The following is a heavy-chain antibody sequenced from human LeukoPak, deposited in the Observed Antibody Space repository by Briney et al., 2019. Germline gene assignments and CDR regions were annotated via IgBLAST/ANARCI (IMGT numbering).Heavy chain of an antibody. CDR2: IKTKTDGGTT. V-gene: IGHV3-15*01. CDR3: AKVPNIAVPATVY. D-gene: IGHD2-15*01. J-gene: IGHJ4*02. Sequence: GGSLRLSCAASGFTFSNAWMSWVRQAPGKGLEWVGRIKTKTDGGTTDYAAPVKGRFTISRDDSKNTLYLLMNSLKTEDTAVYYCAKVPNIAVPATVYWGQGTLVTVSS. CDR1: GFTFSNAW.